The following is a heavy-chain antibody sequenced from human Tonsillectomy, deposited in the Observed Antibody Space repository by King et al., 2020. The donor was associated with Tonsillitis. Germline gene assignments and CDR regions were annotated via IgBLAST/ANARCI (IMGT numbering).Heavy chain of an antibody. CDR1: GYTFTNYD. Sequence: VQLVESGAELKKPGASVKVSCKASGYTFTNYDINWVRQGTGQGLEWMGGMEPSSGDADCSQKFKGRVAMTRNTSISTSYMEIRSLRSEDTAVYYCARGVDFGGQGPPVTVSA. CDR2: MEPSSGDA. V-gene: IGHV1-8*02. CDR3: ARGVDF. J-gene: IGHJ4*02.